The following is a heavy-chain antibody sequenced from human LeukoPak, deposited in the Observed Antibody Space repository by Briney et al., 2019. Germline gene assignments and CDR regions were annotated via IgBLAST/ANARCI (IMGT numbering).Heavy chain of an antibody. V-gene: IGHV1-69*05. CDR3: ARGLAYYDSSGPNDY. CDR1: GGTFSSYA. D-gene: IGHD3-22*01. J-gene: IGHJ4*02. Sequence: HWASVKVSCKASGGTFSSYAISWVRQAPGQGLEWMRRIIPIFGTANYAQKFQGRVTMTRNTSISTAYMELSSLRSEDTAVYYCARGLAYYDSSGPNDYWGQGTLVTVSS. CDR2: IIPIFGTA.